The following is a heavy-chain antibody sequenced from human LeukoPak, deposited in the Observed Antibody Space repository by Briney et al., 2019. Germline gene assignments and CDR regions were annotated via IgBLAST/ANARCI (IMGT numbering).Heavy chain of an antibody. V-gene: IGHV3-21*01. J-gene: IGHJ6*03. CDR1: EFTFSIYS. CDR2: ISSSSSYI. CDR3: ARGFDFWSGYYMDV. D-gene: IGHD3-3*01. Sequence: GGSLRLSCAASEFTFSIYSMNGVRQAPGEGLEWVSSISSSSSYIYYADSVKGRFTISRDNAKNSLYLQMNSLRAEDTAVYYCARGFDFWSGYYMDVWGKGTTVTVSS.